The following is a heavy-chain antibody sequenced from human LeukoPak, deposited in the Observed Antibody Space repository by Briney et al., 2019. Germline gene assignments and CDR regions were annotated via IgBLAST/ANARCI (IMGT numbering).Heavy chain of an antibody. CDR1: GYSFTTYW. CDR2: IYPDDSDT. CDR3: ARHSCSGGTCHTDY. J-gene: IGHJ4*02. Sequence: GESLKISCKGSGYSFTTYWIGWVRQMPGKGLEWMGIIYPDDSDTRYSPSFQGQVTISADKSISTAYLQWSSLKASDTARYYCARHSCSGGTCHTDYWGQGTLVSVSS. V-gene: IGHV5-51*01. D-gene: IGHD2-15*01.